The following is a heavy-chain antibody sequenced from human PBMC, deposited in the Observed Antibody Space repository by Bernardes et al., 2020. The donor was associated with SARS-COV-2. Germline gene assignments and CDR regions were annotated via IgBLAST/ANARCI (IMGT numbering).Heavy chain of an antibody. CDR3: ARDAGLGAIVGRFEP. CDR1: GFTFRRYG. V-gene: IGHV3-30*03. D-gene: IGHD1-26*01. CDR2: ISYHGNDK. J-gene: IGHJ5*02. Sequence: VGSLRLSCAASGFTFRRYGMHWVRQAPGPGLEWVAGISYHGNDKYYGDCAKGRSTISRDDSKNTVYLQMNSLRAEDTAVYFCARDAGLGAIVGRFEPWGQGTLVTVSS.